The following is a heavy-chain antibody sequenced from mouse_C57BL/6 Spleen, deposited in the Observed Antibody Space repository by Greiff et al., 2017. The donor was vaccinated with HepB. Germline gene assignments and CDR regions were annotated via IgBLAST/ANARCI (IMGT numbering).Heavy chain of an antibody. J-gene: IGHJ1*03. Sequence: QVQLQQSGAELVKPGASVKISCKASGYAFSSYWMNWVKQRPGKGLEWIGQIYTGDGDNNSNGKFKGKATLTADKSSSTAYMQLSSLTSEDSAVYVCARSRPLIYYGYDGYFDVWGTGTTVTVSS. CDR1: GYAFSSYW. V-gene: IGHV1-80*01. D-gene: IGHD2-2*01. CDR3: ARSRPLIYYGYDGYFDV. CDR2: IYTGDGDN.